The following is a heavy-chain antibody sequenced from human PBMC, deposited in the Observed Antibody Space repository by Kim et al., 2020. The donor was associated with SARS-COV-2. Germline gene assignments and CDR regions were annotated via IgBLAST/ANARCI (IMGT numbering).Heavy chain of an antibody. Sequence: SETLSLTCTVSGGSISSSCYYWGWIRQPPGKGLEWIGCIYYSGSTYYNLTLKSRVTISADTSKNPFSLKPSSVTAAATAVYYCACQSSSSSGWFDPWGQGTLVTVSS. V-gene: IGHV4-39*01. CDR3: ACQSSSSSGWFDP. CDR1: GGSISSSCYY. D-gene: IGHD6-6*01. CDR2: IYYSGST. J-gene: IGHJ5*02.